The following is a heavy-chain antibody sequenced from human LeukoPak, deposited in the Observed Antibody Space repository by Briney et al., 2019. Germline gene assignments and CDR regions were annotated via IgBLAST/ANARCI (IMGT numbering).Heavy chain of an antibody. CDR1: GFTFSSYA. CDR2: ISGSGGST. CDR3: ASYQRYGDYVGRVWHYYYYYMDV. V-gene: IGHV3-23*01. D-gene: IGHD4-17*01. Sequence: GGSLRLSCAASGFTFSSYAMSWVRQAPGKGLEWVSAISGSGGSTYYADSVKGRFTISRDNSKNTLYLQMNSLRAEDTAVYYCASYQRYGDYVGRVWHYYYYYMDVWGKGTTVTVSS. J-gene: IGHJ6*03.